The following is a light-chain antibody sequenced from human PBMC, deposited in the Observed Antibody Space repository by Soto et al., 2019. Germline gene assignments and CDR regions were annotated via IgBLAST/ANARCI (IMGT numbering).Light chain of an antibody. CDR3: QQYNSYSWP. J-gene: IGKJ1*01. CDR2: DAS. V-gene: IGKV1-5*01. CDR1: QSISSW. Sequence: DIQMTQSPSTLSASVGDRVTITCRASQSISSWLAWYQQKPGKAPKLLIYDASSLESGGPSRFSGSGSGTELTLTFSSLQPEDFATDYCQQYNSYSWPFGQGTKVEIK.